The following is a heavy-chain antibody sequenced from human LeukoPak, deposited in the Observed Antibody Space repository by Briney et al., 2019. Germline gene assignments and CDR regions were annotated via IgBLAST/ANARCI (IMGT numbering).Heavy chain of an antibody. D-gene: IGHD1-26*01. CDR1: GFTFDDYA. Sequence: GGSLRLSCAASGFTFDDYAMHWVRQAPGKGLEWVSGINWNGGSTGYADSVKGRFTISRDNAKNSLYLQMNSLRAEDTALYYCARSPSGSYRMDVWGKGTTVTVSS. CDR2: INWNGGST. CDR3: ARSPSGSYRMDV. J-gene: IGHJ6*04. V-gene: IGHV3-20*04.